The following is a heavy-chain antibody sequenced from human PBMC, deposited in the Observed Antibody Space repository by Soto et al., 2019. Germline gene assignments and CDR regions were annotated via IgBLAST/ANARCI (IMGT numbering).Heavy chain of an antibody. V-gene: IGHV3-23*01. CDR1: GFTFSSYA. Sequence: PGGSLRLSCAASGFTFSSYAMSWVRQAPGKGLEWVSTISVTGGSTYYADSVKGRFTISRDNSKSTLSLHMNSLRAEDTALYYCAKSASQVPSAPFDFWGQGTLVTVSS. J-gene: IGHJ4*02. CDR2: ISVTGGST. CDR3: AKSASQVPSAPFDF.